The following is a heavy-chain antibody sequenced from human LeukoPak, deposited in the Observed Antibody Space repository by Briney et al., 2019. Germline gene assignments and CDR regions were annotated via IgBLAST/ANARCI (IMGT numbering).Heavy chain of an antibody. CDR2: ISDSSYYI. D-gene: IGHD2-2*01. Sequence: GGSLRLSCAASGFTFSSYTMNWVRQAPGMGLESVSSISDSSYYIYYADSVRGRFTVSRDNAKNSLYLQMNGLRAEDTAVYYCARRKDVVVVPGTMGYYLDVWGKGTTVTVSS. CDR3: ARRKDVVVVPGTMGYYLDV. CDR1: GFTFSSYT. V-gene: IGHV3-21*01. J-gene: IGHJ6*03.